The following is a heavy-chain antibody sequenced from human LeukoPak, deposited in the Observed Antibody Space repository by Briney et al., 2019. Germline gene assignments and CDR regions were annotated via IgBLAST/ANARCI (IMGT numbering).Heavy chain of an antibody. D-gene: IGHD1-26*01. CDR3: AREPFYSKWEQHNWLDP. J-gene: IGHJ5*02. V-gene: IGHV1-46*01. Sequence: ASVKVSCKASGYTFTSYYMHWVRQAPGQGLEWMGIINPSGGSTSYAQKFQGRVTMTRDTSTSTVYMELSSLRSEDTAVYYCAREPFYSKWEQHNWLDPWGQGTLVTVSS. CDR1: GYTFTSYY. CDR2: INPSGGST.